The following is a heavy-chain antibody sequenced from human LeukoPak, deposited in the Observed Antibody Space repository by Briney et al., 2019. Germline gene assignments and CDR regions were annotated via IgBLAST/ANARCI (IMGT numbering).Heavy chain of an antibody. Sequence: GGSLRLSCAASGFTFSSYAMHWVRQAPGKGLEWVAVISYDGSNKYYADSVKGRFTISRDNSKNTLYLQMSSLRAEDTAVYYCARGCSSTSCYPRGGYYYYYYGMDVWGKGTTVTVSS. CDR2: ISYDGSNK. CDR3: ARGCSSTSCYPRGGYYYYYYGMDV. D-gene: IGHD2-2*01. CDR1: GFTFSSYA. V-gene: IGHV3-30*04. J-gene: IGHJ6*04.